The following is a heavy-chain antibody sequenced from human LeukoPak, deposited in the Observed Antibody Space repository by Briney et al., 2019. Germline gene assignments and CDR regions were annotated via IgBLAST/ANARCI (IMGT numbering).Heavy chain of an antibody. Sequence: PGGSLRLSCAASGFTFNNYSMNWVRQAPGQGLEWVSSISRSAGNKFYADSLMGQFTISRDNAKNSLYLQMNSLRAEDTAVYYCTRGDSNSWYYYFDQWGQGTLVTVSS. CDR3: TRGDSNSWYYYFDQ. CDR1: GFTFNNYS. J-gene: IGHJ4*02. V-gene: IGHV3-21*06. D-gene: IGHD6-13*01. CDR2: ISRSAGNK.